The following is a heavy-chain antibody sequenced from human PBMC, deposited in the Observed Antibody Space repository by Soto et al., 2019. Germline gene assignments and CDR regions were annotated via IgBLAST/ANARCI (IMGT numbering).Heavy chain of an antibody. CDR3: AKDLGAFGSGWITPPFFDY. CDR2: ISGSGGST. J-gene: IGHJ4*02. CDR1: GFTFSSYA. V-gene: IGHV3-23*01. D-gene: IGHD6-19*01. Sequence: EVQLLESGGGLVQPGGSLRLSCAASGFTFSSYAMSWVRQAPGKGLEWVSAISGSGGSTYYADSVKGRFTISRDNSKNTLYLQMNSLRAEDTAVYYCAKDLGAFGSGWITPPFFDYWGQGTLVTVSS.